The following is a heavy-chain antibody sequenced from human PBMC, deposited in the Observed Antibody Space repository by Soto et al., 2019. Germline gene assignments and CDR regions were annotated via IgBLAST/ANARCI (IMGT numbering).Heavy chain of an antibody. V-gene: IGHV4-59*01. J-gene: IGHJ4*02. CDR3: ARTYCSGGSCYVFDY. Sequence: SETLSLTCSVSGGSISTYYWSWIRQPPGKGLEWIGYVYYSGGTNYNPSLKSRVTISVDTSKNQFSLRLSSVTAADTAVYYCARTYCSGGSCYVFDYWGQGTLVTVSS. CDR2: VYYSGGT. D-gene: IGHD2-15*01. CDR1: GGSISTYY.